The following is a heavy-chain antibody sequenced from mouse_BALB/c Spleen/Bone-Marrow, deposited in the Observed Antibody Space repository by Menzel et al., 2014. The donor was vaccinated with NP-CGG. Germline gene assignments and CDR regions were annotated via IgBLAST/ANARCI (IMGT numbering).Heavy chain of an antibody. D-gene: IGHD2-3*01. CDR1: GYAFTDYL. CDR3: ARYDGYFDY. CDR2: INPGSGST. J-gene: IGHJ2*01. V-gene: IGHV1-54*01. Sequence: QVQLQQSGAELARPGTSVKVSCKASGYAFTDYLMEWLKQRPGQGLEWIGVINPGSGSTNYNEKFKDKATLTADKSSSTAYMQLSSLTSDDSAVYFCARYDGYFDYWGQGTTLTVSS.